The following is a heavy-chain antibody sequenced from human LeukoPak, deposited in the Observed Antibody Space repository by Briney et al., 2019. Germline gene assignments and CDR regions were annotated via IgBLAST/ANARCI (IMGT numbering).Heavy chain of an antibody. D-gene: IGHD3-10*01. CDR1: GGSFSGYY. J-gene: IGHJ6*03. CDR2: INHRGST. Sequence: PSETLSLTCAVYGGSFSGYYWSWIRQPPGKGLEWIGEINHRGSTNYNPSLKSRVTISVDTSKNQFSLKLSSVTAADTAVYYCARDVFSYGSGSSFQYYYYYYYMDVWGKGTTVTISS. CDR3: ARDVFSYGSGSSFQYYYYYYYMDV. V-gene: IGHV4-34*01.